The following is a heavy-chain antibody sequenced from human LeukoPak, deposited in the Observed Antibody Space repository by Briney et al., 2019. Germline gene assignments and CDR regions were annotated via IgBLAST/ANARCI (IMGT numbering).Heavy chain of an antibody. D-gene: IGHD3-3*01. CDR3: AKAYDFWSGYDYYMDV. CDR2: ISGSGGST. Sequence: GGSLSLSCAASGFTFSSYAMSWVRQAPGKGLEWVSAISGSGGSTYYADSVKGRFTISRDNSKNTLYLQMNSLRAEDTAVYYCAKAYDFWSGYDYYMDVWGKGTTVTVSS. CDR1: GFTFSSYA. V-gene: IGHV3-23*01. J-gene: IGHJ6*03.